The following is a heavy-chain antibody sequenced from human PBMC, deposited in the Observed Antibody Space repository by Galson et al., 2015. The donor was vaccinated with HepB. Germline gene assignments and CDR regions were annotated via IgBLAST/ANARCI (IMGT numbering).Heavy chain of an antibody. J-gene: IGHJ3*02. D-gene: IGHD2-2*01. CDR3: ARVGLLLSKRDAFDI. CDR1: GFTFSSYE. CDR2: ISSSGSTI. V-gene: IGHV3-48*03. Sequence: SLRLSCAASGFTFSSYEMNWVRQAPGKGLEWVSYISSSGSTIYYADSVKGRFTISRDNAKNSLYLQMNSLRAEDTAVYYCARVGLLLSKRDAFDIWGQGTMVTVSS.